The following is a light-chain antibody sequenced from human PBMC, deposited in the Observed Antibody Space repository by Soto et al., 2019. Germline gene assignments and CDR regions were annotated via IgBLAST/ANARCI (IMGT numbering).Light chain of an antibody. CDR2: DVS. CDR3: SSYSTISTYV. CDR1: SSDVGGYNF. V-gene: IGLV2-14*01. J-gene: IGLJ1*01. Sequence: QSVLTQPASVSGSLGQSLTISCTGTSSDVGGYNFVSWYQQHPGKAPKFMIYDVSNRPSGVSNRFSGSKSGNTASLTISGLQAEDEADYYCSSYSTISTYVFGTGTKVTVL.